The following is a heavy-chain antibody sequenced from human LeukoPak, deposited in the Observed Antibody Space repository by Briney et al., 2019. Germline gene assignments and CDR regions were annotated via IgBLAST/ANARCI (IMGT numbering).Heavy chain of an antibody. Sequence: GGSLRLSCAASGFTFNKFGMHWVRQAPGKGLEWVAVISYDGSNEYYAASVKGRFTISRDSSQNTIFLQMNSLRAEDTAVYYCARARTPFQQLGPIDCWGQGTLVTVSS. J-gene: IGHJ4*02. CDR1: GFTFNKFG. CDR3: ARARTPFQQLGPIDC. CDR2: ISYDGSNE. D-gene: IGHD6-13*01. V-gene: IGHV3-30-3*01.